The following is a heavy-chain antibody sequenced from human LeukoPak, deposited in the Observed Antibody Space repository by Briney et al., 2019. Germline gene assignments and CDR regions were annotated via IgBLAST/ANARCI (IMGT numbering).Heavy chain of an antibody. D-gene: IGHD4-17*01. CDR2: INPSGGST. CDR1: GYTFTSYY. Sequence: ASVKVSCKASGYTFTSYYMHWVRQAPGQGLEWMGIINPSGGSTSYAQKFQGRVTMTRDTSTSTVYMELSSLRSEDTAVYYCARDIPRTHDYGDYGVDYWGQGTLVTVSS. V-gene: IGHV1-46*01. J-gene: IGHJ4*02. CDR3: ARDIPRTHDYGDYGVDY.